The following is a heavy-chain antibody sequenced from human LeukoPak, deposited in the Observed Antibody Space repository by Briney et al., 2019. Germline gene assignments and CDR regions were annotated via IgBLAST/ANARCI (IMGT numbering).Heavy chain of an antibody. D-gene: IGHD1-14*01. CDR1: GFTVSTNC. CDR3: ARETPEYD. V-gene: IGHV3-48*02. CDR2: ISSSSSTI. Sequence: GGSLRLSCAASGFTVSTNCMTWVRQAPGKGLEWVSYISSSSSTIYYADSVKGRFTISRDNAKNSLYLQMNSLRDEDTAVYYCARETPEYDWGQGTLVTVSS. J-gene: IGHJ4*02.